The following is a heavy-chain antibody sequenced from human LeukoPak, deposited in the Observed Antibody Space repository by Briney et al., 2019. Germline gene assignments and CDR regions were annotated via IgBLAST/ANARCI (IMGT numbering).Heavy chain of an antibody. V-gene: IGHV4-39*07. D-gene: IGHD3-10*01. CDR1: GGSIDTYNYY. Sequence: SETLSLTCTISGGSIDTYNYYWGWIRQPPGKGLEWIGSIYYSGSTYYNPSLKSRVTISVDTSKNQFSLKLSSVTAADTAVYYCARDREVRGVDWGQGTLVTVSS. CDR2: IYYSGST. J-gene: IGHJ4*02. CDR3: ARDREVRGVD.